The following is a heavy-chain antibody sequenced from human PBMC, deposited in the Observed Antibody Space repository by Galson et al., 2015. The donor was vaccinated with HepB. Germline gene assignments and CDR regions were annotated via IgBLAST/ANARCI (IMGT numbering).Heavy chain of an antibody. D-gene: IGHD1-7*01. Sequence: SLRLSCAASGFTFSSYGMHWVRQAPGKGLEWVAVISYDGSNKYYADSVKGRFTISRDNPKNTLYLQMNSLRAEDTAVYYCAKGELQDYWGQETLVTVSS. CDR3: AKGELQDY. CDR2: ISYDGSNK. CDR1: GFTFSSYG. V-gene: IGHV3-30*18. J-gene: IGHJ4*02.